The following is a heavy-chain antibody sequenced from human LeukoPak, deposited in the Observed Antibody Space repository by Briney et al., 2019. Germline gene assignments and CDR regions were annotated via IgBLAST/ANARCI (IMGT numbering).Heavy chain of an antibody. CDR1: GDSISSGDYY. D-gene: IGHD3-9*01. CDR3: ARGRRYYDVFPGPQPYYYYMDV. CDR2: IYYSGST. Sequence: PSETLSLTCAVSGDSISSGDYYWAWIRQPPGEGLAWIGTIYYSGSTYYTPSLKTRVTISVGTSKTQFSLKLSSVTAADTAVYYCARGRRYYDVFPGPQPYYYYMDVWGKGTAVTVSS. V-gene: IGHV4-39*07. J-gene: IGHJ6*03.